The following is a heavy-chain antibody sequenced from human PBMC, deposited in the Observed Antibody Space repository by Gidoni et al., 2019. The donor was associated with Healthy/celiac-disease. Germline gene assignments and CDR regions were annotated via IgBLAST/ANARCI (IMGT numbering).Heavy chain of an antibody. J-gene: IGHJ4*02. CDR1: GFTFSSYA. CDR2: ISYDGSNK. V-gene: IGHV3-30-3*01. CDR3: ARVTGPFDY. Sequence: QVQLVESGGGVVQPGRSLRLSCAPSGFTFSSYAMHWVRQAPGKGLEWVAVISYDGSNKYYADSVKGRFTISRDNSKNTLYLQMNSLRAEDTAVYYCARVTGPFDYWGQGTLVTVSS.